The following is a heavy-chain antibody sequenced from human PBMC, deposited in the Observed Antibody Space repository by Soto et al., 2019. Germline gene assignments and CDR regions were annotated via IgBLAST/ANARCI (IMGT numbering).Heavy chain of an antibody. CDR3: AGAFGREVAYNYYVMDV. J-gene: IGHJ6*04. CDR2: IIPIFGTA. D-gene: IGHD2-21*01. Sequence: QVQLVQSGAEVKKPGSSVKVSCKASGGTFSSYAISWVRQAPGQGLEWMGGIIPIFGTANYAQKFQGRVTITADKSRRTANWELSSRRSKERAVYSGAGAFGREVAYNYYVMDVWAKGTRSPSPQ. CDR1: GGTFSSYA. V-gene: IGHV1-69*06.